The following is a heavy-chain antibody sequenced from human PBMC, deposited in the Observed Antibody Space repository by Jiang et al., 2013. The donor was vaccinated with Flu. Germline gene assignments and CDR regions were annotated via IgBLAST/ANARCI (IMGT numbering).Heavy chain of an antibody. CDR1: GGSISSYY. D-gene: IGHD3-10*01. Sequence: VMPSETLSLTCTVSGGSISSYYWSWIRQPPGKGLEWIGYIYYSGSTNYNPSLKSRVTISVDTSKNQFSLKLSSVTAADTAVYYCARRKMPEGRSDLVWFGEFYFDYWGQGTLVTVSS. J-gene: IGHJ4*02. CDR3: ARRKMPEGRSDLVWFGEFYFDY. V-gene: IGHV4-59*08. CDR2: IYYSGST.